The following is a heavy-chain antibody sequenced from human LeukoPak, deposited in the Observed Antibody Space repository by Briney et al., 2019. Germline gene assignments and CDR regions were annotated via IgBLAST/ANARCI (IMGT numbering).Heavy chain of an antibody. V-gene: IGHV3-30*02. Sequence: PGGSLRLSCVASGFPFHTFGMHWVRQAPGKGLEWVAYIRYDGTYKYYSDSVKGRFTISRANSNNTVHLQMNRVRAGDTAMYYCAKDKISDIGYYDYWGLLILVTVSS. CDR2: IRYDGTYK. CDR3: AKDKISDIGYYDY. CDR1: GFPFHTFG. J-gene: IGHJ4*02.